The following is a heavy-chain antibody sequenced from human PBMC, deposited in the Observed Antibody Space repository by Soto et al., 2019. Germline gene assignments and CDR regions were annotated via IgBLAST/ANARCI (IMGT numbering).Heavy chain of an antibody. D-gene: IGHD6-13*01. CDR1: GGSISSNY. CDR2: VYNSGST. J-gene: IGHJ4*02. Sequence: LETLSLTCTVSGGSISSNYWTWIRQPPGKGLEWIGYVYNSGSTNYNPSLKSRVTISEDTSKSQFSLKVNSMTAADTAVYYCARYRREAVAGYTLDNWGQGILVTVSS. CDR3: ARYRREAVAGYTLDN. V-gene: IGHV4-59*01.